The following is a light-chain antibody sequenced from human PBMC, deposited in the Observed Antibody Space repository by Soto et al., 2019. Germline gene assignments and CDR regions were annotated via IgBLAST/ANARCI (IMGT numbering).Light chain of an antibody. V-gene: IGKV1-39*01. J-gene: IGKJ4*01. Sequence: DIQMTHSPSSVSASLRDRGTIPCRASQTLNNYLNWYQQKPGKAPKLLIYAASSLQSGVPSRFSGSGSGTDYTLTISSLQPEDFATYFCQQTNNFPLTFGGGTKVDIK. CDR3: QQTNNFPLT. CDR1: QTLNNY. CDR2: AAS.